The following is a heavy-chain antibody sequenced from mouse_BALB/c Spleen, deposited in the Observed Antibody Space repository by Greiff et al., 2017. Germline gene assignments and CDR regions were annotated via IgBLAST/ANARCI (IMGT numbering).Heavy chain of an antibody. CDR2: INPGSGGT. V-gene: IGHV1-54*01. CDR1: GYAFTNYL. CDR3: ARSGRAMDY. J-gene: IGHJ4*01. D-gene: IGHD3-1*01. Sequence: QVQLQQSGAELVRPGTSVKVSCTASGYAFTNYLIEWVKQRPGQGLEWIGVINPGSGGTNYNEKFKGKATLTADKSSSTAYMQLSSLTSDDSAVYFCARSGRAMDYWGQGTSVTVSS.